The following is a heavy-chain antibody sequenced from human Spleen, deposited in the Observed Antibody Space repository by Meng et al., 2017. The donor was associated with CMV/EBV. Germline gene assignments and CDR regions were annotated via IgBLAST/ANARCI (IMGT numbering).Heavy chain of an antibody. CDR2: INWNGGST. D-gene: IGHD2-2*01. V-gene: IGHV3-20*04. Sequence: GGSLRLSCAASGFTFSDYYMSWIRQAPGKGLEWVSGINWNGGSTGYADSVKGRFTISRDNAKNSLYLQMNSLRAEDTAVYYCARVSSSISKNFDYWGQGTLVTVSS. CDR1: GFTFSDYY. CDR3: ARVSSSISKNFDY. J-gene: IGHJ4*02.